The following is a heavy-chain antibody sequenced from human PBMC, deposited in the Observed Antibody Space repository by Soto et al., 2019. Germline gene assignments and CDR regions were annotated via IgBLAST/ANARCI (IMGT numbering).Heavy chain of an antibody. J-gene: IGHJ6*02. D-gene: IGHD3-22*01. CDR1: GGTFSSYA. CDR3: AFGDYYDSSGYYPLLYDYGMDV. V-gene: IGHV1-69*13. Sequence: SVKVSCKASGGTFSSYAISWVRQAPGQGLEWMGGIIPIFGTANYAQKFQGRVTITADESTSTAYMELSSLRSEDTAVYYCAFGDYYDSSGYYPLLYDYGMDVWGQGTTVTVSS. CDR2: IIPIFGTA.